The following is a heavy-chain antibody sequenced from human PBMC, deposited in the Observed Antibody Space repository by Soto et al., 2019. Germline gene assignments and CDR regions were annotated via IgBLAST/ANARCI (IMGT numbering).Heavy chain of an antibody. J-gene: IGHJ4*02. V-gene: IGHV4-31*03. CDR2: IYYNGDT. CDR1: GGPFPTGGYY. Sequence: PSETLSLTCTVSGGPFPTGGYYWSWIRQEPGKGLEWIGYIYYNGDTSYNPSLRSRVTISADTSKTQFSLRLSSVTSADTAVYYCQRRDSQVSSVFDYWGQGMLVTVSS. CDR3: QRRDSQVSSVFDY.